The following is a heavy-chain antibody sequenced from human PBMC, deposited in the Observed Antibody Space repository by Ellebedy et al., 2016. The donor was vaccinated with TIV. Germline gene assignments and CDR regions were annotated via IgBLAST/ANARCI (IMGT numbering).Heavy chain of an antibody. CDR1: GFSLRSHW. CDR3: ACGFDY. J-gene: IGHJ4*02. V-gene: IGHV3-7*01. Sequence: GESLKISCAASGFSLRSHWMTWVRQSPGKGLEWVANINQDGSEEYYMESVKGRFTISRDDAKSSLYLQMNSLRAEDTAVYFCACGFDYWGQGTLVTVSS. CDR2: INQDGSEE.